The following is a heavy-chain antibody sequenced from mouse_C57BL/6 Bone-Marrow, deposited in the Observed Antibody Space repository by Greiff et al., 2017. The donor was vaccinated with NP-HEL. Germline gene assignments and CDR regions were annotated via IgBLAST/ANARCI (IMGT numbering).Heavy chain of an antibody. J-gene: IGHJ2*01. CDR1: GYTFTGYW. CDR3: AREGLYGNYYFDD. D-gene: IGHD2-1*01. Sequence: QVQLKESGAELMKPGASVKLSCKATGYTFTGYWIEWVKQRPGHGLEWIGEILPGSGSTTYNEKFKGKATFTADTSSHTAYMQLSSRTTEDSAIYYCAREGLYGNYYFDDWGQGTTLTVSS. CDR2: ILPGSGST. V-gene: IGHV1-9*01.